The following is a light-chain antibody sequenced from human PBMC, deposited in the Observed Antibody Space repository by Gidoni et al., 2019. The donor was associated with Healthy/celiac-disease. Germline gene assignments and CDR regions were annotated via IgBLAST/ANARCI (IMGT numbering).Light chain of an antibody. J-gene: IGLJ2*01. CDR3: QSYDSSLSVV. CDR1: SPNIGAGYD. CDR2: GNS. V-gene: IGLV1-40*01. Sequence: QSVLTQPPSVSGAPGQGVTISCTGSSPNIGAGYDVHWYQQLPGTAPKLLIYGNSNRPSGVPDRFSGSKSGTSASLAITGLQAEDEADYYCQSYDSSLSVVFGGGTKLTVL.